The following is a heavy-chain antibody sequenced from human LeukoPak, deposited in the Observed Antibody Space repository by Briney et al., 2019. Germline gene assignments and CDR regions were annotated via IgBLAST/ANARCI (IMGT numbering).Heavy chain of an antibody. D-gene: IGHD3-22*01. J-gene: IGHJ4*02. CDR1: GFTFSTYS. CDR2: ISSSSSAI. Sequence: PGGSLRLSCAASGFTFSTYSMNWVRQAPGKGLEWVSYISSSSSAIYYADSVKSRFTISRDNAKNSLYLQMYSLRAEDTAVYYCARPPNYYDSSGYGHWGQGTLVTVSS. V-gene: IGHV3-48*04. CDR3: ARPPNYYDSSGYGH.